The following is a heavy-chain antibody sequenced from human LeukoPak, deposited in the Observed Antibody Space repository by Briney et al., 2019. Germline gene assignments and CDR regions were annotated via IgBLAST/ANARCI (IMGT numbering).Heavy chain of an antibody. CDR2: IIPIFGTA. CDR3: ARVPVCSGGSCYSNWFDP. V-gene: IGHV1-69*01. D-gene: IGHD2-15*01. J-gene: IGHJ5*02. Sequence: SVKVSCKASGGTFSSYAISWVRQSPGQGLEWMGGIIPIFGTANYAQKFQGRVTITADGSTSTAYMELSSLRSEDTAVYYCARVPVCSGGSCYSNWFDPWGQGTLVTVSS. CDR1: GGTFSSYA.